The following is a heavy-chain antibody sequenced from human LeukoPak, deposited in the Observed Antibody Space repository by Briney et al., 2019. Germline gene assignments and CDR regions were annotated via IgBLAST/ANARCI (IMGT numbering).Heavy chain of an antibody. CDR1: GYTFTSYY. CDR3: ARVSRRIAVAGSEYFQH. J-gene: IGHJ1*01. CDR2: INPSGGST. V-gene: IGHV1-46*01. D-gene: IGHD6-19*01. Sequence: GASVKVSCKASGYTFTSYYMHWVRQAPGQGLEWMGIINPSGGSTSYAQKFQGRVTMTRDTSTSTVYMELSSLRSEDTAVYYCARVSRRIAVAGSEYFQHWGQGTLVTVSS.